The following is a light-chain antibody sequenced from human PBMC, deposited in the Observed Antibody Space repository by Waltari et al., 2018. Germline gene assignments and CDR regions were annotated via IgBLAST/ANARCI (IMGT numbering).Light chain of an antibody. Sequence: QSALTQPRSVSGSPGQSVTISCTGTSSDVGGYNYVSWYQQHTGGAPKLIIYDVTQRPSGVPDRFSCSKSGNTASLTISGLQTEDEADYHCCSYAGNSVIFAGGTKVTVL. CDR2: DVT. CDR1: SSDVGGYNY. V-gene: IGLV2-11*01. J-gene: IGLJ2*01. CDR3: CSYAGNSVI.